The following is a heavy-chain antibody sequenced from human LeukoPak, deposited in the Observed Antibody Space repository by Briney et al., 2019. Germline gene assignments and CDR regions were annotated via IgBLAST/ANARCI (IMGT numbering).Heavy chain of an antibody. CDR3: ARPNSYYYYYMDV. V-gene: IGHV4-39*01. CDR2: IYYSGST. J-gene: IGHJ6*03. Sequence: SETLSLTCTVSGDSISSSSYYWGWIRQPPGKGLEWIESIYYSGSTYYNPSLKIRVPISVDTSKNQFSLKLSSVTAADTAVYYCARPNSYYYYYMDVWGKGTTVTVSS. CDR1: GDSISSSSYY.